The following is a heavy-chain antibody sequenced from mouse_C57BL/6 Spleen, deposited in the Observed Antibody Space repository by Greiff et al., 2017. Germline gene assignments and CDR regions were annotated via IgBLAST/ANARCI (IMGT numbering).Heavy chain of an antibody. CDR2: INPNNGGT. CDR3: AGVTVARWYFDV. J-gene: IGHJ1*03. D-gene: IGHD1-1*01. CDR1: GYTFTDYN. Sequence: VQLQQSGPELVKPGASVKMSCKASGYTFTDYNMHWVKQSHGKSLEWIGYINPNNGGTSYNQKFKGKATLTVNKSSSTAYMELRSLTSEDSAVYCCAGVTVARWYFDVWGTGTTVTVSS. V-gene: IGHV1-22*01.